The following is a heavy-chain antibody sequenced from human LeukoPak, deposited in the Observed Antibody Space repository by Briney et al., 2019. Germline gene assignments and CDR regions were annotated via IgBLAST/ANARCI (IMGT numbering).Heavy chain of an antibody. D-gene: IGHD3-3*01. CDR2: ISGSGGST. V-gene: IGHV3-23*01. CDR3: AKGTRFLEWLLADY. J-gene: IGHJ4*02. CDR1: GFTFSSYA. Sequence: GGSLRLSCAASGFTFSSYAMSWVSQARGKGLEWVSAISGSGGSTYYADSVKGRFTISRDNSKNTLYLQMNSLRAEDTAVYYCAKGTRFLEWLLADYWGQGTLVTVSS.